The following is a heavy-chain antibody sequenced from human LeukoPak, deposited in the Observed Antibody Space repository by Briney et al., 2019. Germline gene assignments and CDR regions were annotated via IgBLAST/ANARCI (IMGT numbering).Heavy chain of an antibody. CDR1: GFTFSSYA. CDR2: ISGSGGST. J-gene: IGHJ4*02. V-gene: IGHV3-23*01. D-gene: IGHD2-21*02. Sequence: PGGSLRLSCAASGFTFSSYAMSWVRQAPGKGLEWVSAISGSGGSTYYADSVKGRFTISRDNSKNTLYLQMNSLRADDTAVYYCAYCGGGCYTRLHYWGQGTLVTVSS. CDR3: AYCGGGCYTRLHY.